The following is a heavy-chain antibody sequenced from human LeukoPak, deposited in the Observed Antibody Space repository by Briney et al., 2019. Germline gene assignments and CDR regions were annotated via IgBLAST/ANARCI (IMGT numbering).Heavy chain of an antibody. V-gene: IGHV5-51*01. CDR3: ARLWFGGSDYFYGMDV. J-gene: IGHJ6*02. CDR1: GYSFITYW. Sequence: GESLKISCKGSGYSFITYWIGWVRQMPGKGLEWMGIIYPGDSDTRYSPSFQGQVTISADKSINTAYLQWSSLKASDTAMYYCARLWFGGSDYFYGMDVWGQGTTVTVSS. CDR2: IYPGDSDT. D-gene: IGHD3-10*01.